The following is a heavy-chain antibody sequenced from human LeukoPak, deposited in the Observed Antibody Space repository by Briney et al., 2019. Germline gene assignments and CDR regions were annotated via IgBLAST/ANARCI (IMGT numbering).Heavy chain of an antibody. CDR1: GYTFTSYN. CDR3: ARDSCSTNCYNWFDP. CDR2: INPGGATT. D-gene: IGHD2-2*01. V-gene: IGHV1-46*01. Sequence: ASVKVSCKASGYTFTSYNMHWVRQAPGQGLEWMGVINPGGATTSYAQKFQGRVTMTRDTSTSTVYMELSSLTSEDTAVYYCARDSCSTNCYNWFDPWGQGTLDTVSS. J-gene: IGHJ5*02.